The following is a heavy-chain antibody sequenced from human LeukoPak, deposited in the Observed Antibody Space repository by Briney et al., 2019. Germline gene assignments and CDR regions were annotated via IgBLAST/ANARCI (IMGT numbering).Heavy chain of an antibody. J-gene: IGHJ5*02. D-gene: IGHD6-13*01. Sequence: SETLSLTCAVYGGSFSGYYWSWIRQPPGKGLEWIGEINHSGSTNYNPSLKSRVTISGDTSKNQFSLKLSSVTAADTAVYYCARVTVAAAGNNWFDPWGQGTLVTVSS. V-gene: IGHV4-34*01. CDR3: ARVTVAAAGNNWFDP. CDR2: INHSGST. CDR1: GGSFSGYY.